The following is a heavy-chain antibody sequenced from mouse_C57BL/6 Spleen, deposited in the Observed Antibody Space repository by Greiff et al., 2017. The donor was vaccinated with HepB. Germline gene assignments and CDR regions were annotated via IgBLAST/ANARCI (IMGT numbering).Heavy chain of an antibody. CDR2: IYPGDGDT. CDR3: ARRELGQGFAY. CDR1: GYAFSSYW. Sequence: VQLQQSGAELVKPGASVKISCKASGYAFSSYWMNWVKQRPGKGLEWIGQIYPGDGDTTYNGKFKGKATLTADKSSSTAYMQLSSLTSEDSAVYFCARRELGQGFAYWGQGTLVTVSA. V-gene: IGHV1-80*01. D-gene: IGHD4-1*01. J-gene: IGHJ3*01.